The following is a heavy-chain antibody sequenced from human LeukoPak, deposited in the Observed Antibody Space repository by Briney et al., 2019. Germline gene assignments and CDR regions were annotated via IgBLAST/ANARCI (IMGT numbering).Heavy chain of an antibody. J-gene: IGHJ4*02. CDR3: ARAPGWYFDY. CDR2: IYNSGDT. V-gene: IGHV4-39*07. Sequence: SETLSLTCTVSGGSISTTSYFWGWIRQPPGKRLEWIGSIYNSGDTSYNPSLKRRVTISVDTSKKQFSLKLSSVTAADTAVYYCARAPGWYFDYWGQGTLVTVSS. CDR1: GGSISTTSYF.